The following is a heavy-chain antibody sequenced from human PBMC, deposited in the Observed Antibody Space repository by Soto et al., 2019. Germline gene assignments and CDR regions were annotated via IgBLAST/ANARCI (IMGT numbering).Heavy chain of an antibody. CDR2: LIPIFGVA. CDR1: GGNFKNYG. V-gene: IGHV1-69*12. J-gene: IGHJ4*02. Sequence: QVQLVQSGAEVKKPGSSVKVSCRTSGGNFKNYGFSWVRQAPGQGLEWMGGLIPIFGVANYGQIFLGRLTITADESTSTAYMELSSLKSEDTAVYYCAGEVGGTGLHFWGQGTLVTVSS. CDR3: AGEVGGTGLHF. D-gene: IGHD3-9*01.